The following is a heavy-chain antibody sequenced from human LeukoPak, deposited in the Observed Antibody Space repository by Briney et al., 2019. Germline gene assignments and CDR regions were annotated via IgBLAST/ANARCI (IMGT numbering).Heavy chain of an antibody. CDR3: ARVQFQWFDP. J-gene: IGHJ5*02. Sequence: GGSLRLSCAASGFTFSSYTMNWVRQAPGKGLEWVSSISSRSSYIYYADSVKGRFTISRDNAKNSPYLQMNSLRAEDTAVYYCARVQFQWFDPWGQGTLVAVSS. V-gene: IGHV3-21*01. CDR1: GFTFSSYT. CDR2: ISSRSSYI.